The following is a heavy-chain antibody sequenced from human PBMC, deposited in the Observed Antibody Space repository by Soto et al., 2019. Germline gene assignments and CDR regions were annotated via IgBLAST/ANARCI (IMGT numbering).Heavy chain of an antibody. J-gene: IGHJ3*02. CDR3: ARDLLETYYYDSSGYPAAFDI. Sequence: ASVKVSCKASGYTFTSYAMHWVRQAPGQRLEWMGWINAGNGNTKYSQKFQGRVTITRDTSASTAYMELRSLRSDDTAVYYCARDLLETYYYDSSGYPAAFDIWGQGTMVTVSS. CDR2: INAGNGNT. D-gene: IGHD3-22*01. V-gene: IGHV1-3*01. CDR1: GYTFTSYA.